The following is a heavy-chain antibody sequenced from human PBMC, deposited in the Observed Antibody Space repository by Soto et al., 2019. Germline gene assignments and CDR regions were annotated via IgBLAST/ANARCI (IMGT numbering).Heavy chain of an antibody. CDR2: INPHSGDT. D-gene: IGHD6-19*01. Sequence: QVQLVQSGAEVKNPGASVKVSCKTSGDTFTGYYMHWVRQAPGQGLEWMGWINPHSGDTDYAQTFQGRVTMTRDTSISTAYMELSRLRSNDTAFYYSARGYSTGWYSSVFFDYWGQGTLVTVSS. CDR3: ARGYSTGWYSSVFFDY. CDR1: GDTFTGYY. V-gene: IGHV1-2*02. J-gene: IGHJ4*02.